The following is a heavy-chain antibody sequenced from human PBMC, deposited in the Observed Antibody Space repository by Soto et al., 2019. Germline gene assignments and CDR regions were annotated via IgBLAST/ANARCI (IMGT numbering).Heavy chain of an antibody. CDR3: AHHPYYGLGSYSFDY. CDR2: IYWDDDK. Sequence: QITLKESGPTLVRPTQTLTLTCTFSGFSLTTSGVGVGWIRQPPGKALEWLAVIYWDDDKRYSSSLKRRLTINNATTKNQVVLTMTNMDPVDTATYYCAHHPYYGLGSYSFDYWGQGTLVTVSS. CDR1: GFSLTTSGVG. J-gene: IGHJ4*02. D-gene: IGHD3-10*01. V-gene: IGHV2-5*02.